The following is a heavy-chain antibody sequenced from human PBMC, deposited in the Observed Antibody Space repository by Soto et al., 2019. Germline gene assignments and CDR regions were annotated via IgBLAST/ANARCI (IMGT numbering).Heavy chain of an antibody. Sequence: ASVKVSCKASGYTFTGYYMHWVRQAPGQGLEWMGWINPNSGGTNYAQKFQGRVTMTRDTSISTAYMELSRLRSDDTAVYYCARSTIFGVVTTYGMDVWGQGTTVTVSS. D-gene: IGHD3-3*01. CDR2: INPNSGGT. CDR3: ARSTIFGVVTTYGMDV. J-gene: IGHJ6*02. CDR1: GYTFTGYY. V-gene: IGHV1-2*02.